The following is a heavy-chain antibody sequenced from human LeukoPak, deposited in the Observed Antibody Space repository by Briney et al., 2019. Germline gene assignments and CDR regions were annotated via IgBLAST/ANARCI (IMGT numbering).Heavy chain of an antibody. CDR2: IGTAGDT. V-gene: IGHV3-13*01. CDR3: ARRGYGDYLDY. D-gene: IGHD4-17*01. J-gene: IGHJ4*02. CDR1: GFTFSSYD. Sequence: GGSLRLSCAASGFTFSSYDMHWVRQATGRGLEWVSAIGTAGDTYYPGSVKGRFTISRENAKNSLYLQMNSLRAGDTAVYYCARRGYGDYLDYWGQGTLVTVSS.